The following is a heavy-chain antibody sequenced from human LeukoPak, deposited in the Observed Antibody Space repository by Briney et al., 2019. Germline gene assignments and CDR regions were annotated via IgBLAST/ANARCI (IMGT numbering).Heavy chain of an antibody. V-gene: IGHV5-10-1*01. CDR1: GYSFTSYW. CDR3: ARTVVGRLSWYFDL. Sequence: AESMKISCKGSGYSFTSYWLSWVSQLPGTGLEWKGRIDLSDSYTNYSPSFQGHVTISADKSISTAYLQWSSLKASDTAMYYCARTVVGRLSWYFDLWGRGTLVTVSS. D-gene: IGHD2-21*01. J-gene: IGHJ2*01. CDR2: IDLSDSYT.